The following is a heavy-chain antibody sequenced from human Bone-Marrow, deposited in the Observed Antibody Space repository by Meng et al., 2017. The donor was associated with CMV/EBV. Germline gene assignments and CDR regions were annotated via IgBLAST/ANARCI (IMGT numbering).Heavy chain of an antibody. CDR3: AKTPDYGDYRYFDL. Sequence: SCEASGYTFTSYGISWVRQAPGQGLEWMGWISGYNGNTNYAQKFQDRVTMTTDTSTSTAYMELRSLRSDDTAIYYCAKTPDYGDYRYFDLWGRGTLVT. CDR1: GYTFTSYG. D-gene: IGHD4-17*01. V-gene: IGHV1-18*01. CDR2: ISGYNGNT. J-gene: IGHJ2*01.